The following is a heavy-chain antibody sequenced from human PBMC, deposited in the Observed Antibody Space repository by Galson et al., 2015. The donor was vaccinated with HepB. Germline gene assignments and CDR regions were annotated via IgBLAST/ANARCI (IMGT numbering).Heavy chain of an antibody. CDR1: GYIFPKSW. CDR3: ARHSSHMGYCSSTSCYMGS. J-gene: IGHJ5*02. D-gene: IGHD2-2*02. CDR2: IYPGDSGT. V-gene: IGHV5-51*01. Sequence: QSGAEVKKPGESLKISCKASGYIFPKSWIGWVRQMPGKGLEWMGIIYPGDSGTRYSPSFQGQVTISADNSINTAYLQWSSLQASDTAIYYCARHSSHMGYCSSTSCYMGSWGQGTLVTVSS.